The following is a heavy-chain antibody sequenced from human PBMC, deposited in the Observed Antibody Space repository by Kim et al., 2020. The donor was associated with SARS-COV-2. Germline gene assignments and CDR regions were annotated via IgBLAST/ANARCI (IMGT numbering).Heavy chain of an antibody. Sequence: GGSLRLSCAASGFTFSSYAMHWVRQAPGKGLEWVAVISYDGSNKYYADSVKGRFTISRDNSKNTLYLQMNSLRAEDTAVYYCARKAAALGYWGQGTLVTV. CDR3: ARKAAALGY. V-gene: IGHV3-30-3*01. CDR2: ISYDGSNK. CDR1: GFTFSSYA. D-gene: IGHD6-13*01. J-gene: IGHJ4*02.